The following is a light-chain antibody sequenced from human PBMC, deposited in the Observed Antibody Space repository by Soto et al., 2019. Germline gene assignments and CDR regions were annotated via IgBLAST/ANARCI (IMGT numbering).Light chain of an antibody. Sequence: EIVLTQSPGTLSLSPGETATLSCRASQSIRNSLAWYQQRPGQSPRLLIYAASSRATGVPDRFSGGGSATDFTLTVSRLEPEDFAVYYCQKYGGSPRTFGQGTTLEIK. CDR2: AAS. J-gene: IGKJ2*01. CDR3: QKYGGSPRT. CDR1: QSIRNS. V-gene: IGKV3-20*01.